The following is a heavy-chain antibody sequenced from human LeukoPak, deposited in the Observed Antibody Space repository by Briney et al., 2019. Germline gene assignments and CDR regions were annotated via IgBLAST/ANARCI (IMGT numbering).Heavy chain of an antibody. CDR3: AKGCDADCYSTFDS. CDR2: ISGGRGGT. D-gene: IGHD2-21*02. CDR1: GFSFSTFA. Sequence: GGSLRLSCAASGFSFSTFAMAWVRQAPGKGLEWVSSISGGRGGTYYADSVKGRFTISRDNSKNTVHLQMNSLRAEDMAIYYCAKGCDADCYSTFDSWGQGTLVTVSS. J-gene: IGHJ4*02. V-gene: IGHV3-23*01.